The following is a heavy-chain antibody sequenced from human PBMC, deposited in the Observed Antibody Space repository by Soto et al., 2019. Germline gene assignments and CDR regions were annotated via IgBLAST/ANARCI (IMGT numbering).Heavy chain of an antibody. V-gene: IGHV3-33*06. J-gene: IGHJ4*02. CDR2: IWYDGSNK. Sequence: QVQLVESGGGVVQPGRSLRLSCAASGFTFSSYGMHWVRQAPGKGLEWVAVIWYDGSNKYYADSMKGRFTISRDNSKNTLYLQMNSLRAEDTAIYYCAKDEGSGSYPDYWGQGTLVTVSS. CDR1: GFTFSSYG. CDR3: AKDEGSGSYPDY. D-gene: IGHD1-26*01.